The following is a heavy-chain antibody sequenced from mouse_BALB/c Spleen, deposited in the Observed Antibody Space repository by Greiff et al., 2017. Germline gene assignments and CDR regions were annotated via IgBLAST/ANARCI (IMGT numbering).Heavy chain of an antibody. CDR2: IAPGSGST. Sequence: DLVKPGASVKLSCKASGYTFTSYWINWIKQRPGQGLEWIGRIAPGSGSTYYNEMFKGKATLTVDTSSSTAYIQLSSLSSEDSAVYFCARHYGPYFDYWGQGTTLTVSS. CDR3: ARHYGPYFDY. J-gene: IGHJ2*01. CDR1: GYTFTSYW. D-gene: IGHD1-2*01. V-gene: IGHV1S41*01.